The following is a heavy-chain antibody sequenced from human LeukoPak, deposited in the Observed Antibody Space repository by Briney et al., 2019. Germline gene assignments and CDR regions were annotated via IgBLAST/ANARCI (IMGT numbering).Heavy chain of an antibody. J-gene: IGHJ4*02. CDR1: GFTFSSYA. D-gene: IGHD4-23*01. CDR3: AKEKGKGTGSNFDY. V-gene: IGHV3-23*01. Sequence: GGSLRLSCAASGFTFSSYAMSWVRQAPGKGLGWVSAISGSGGSTYYADSVKGRFTISRDNSKNTLYLQMNSLRAEDAAVYYCAKEKGKGTGSNFDYWGQGTLVTVSS. CDR2: ISGSGGST.